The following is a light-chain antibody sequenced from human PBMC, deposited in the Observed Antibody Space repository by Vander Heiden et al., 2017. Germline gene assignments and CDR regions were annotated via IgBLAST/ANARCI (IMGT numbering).Light chain of an antibody. V-gene: IGLV2-18*02. J-gene: IGLJ3*02. CDR2: EVN. CDR3: SSYTSSSTWV. CDR1: RSDVGSYNR. Sequence: QSALTQPPSVSGSPGQSVAISCTGTRSDVGSYNRVSWYQQSPGTAPKLMISEVNNRPSGVPDRFSGSKSGNTASLTISGLQAEDEADYYCSSYTSSSTWVFGGGTKLTVL.